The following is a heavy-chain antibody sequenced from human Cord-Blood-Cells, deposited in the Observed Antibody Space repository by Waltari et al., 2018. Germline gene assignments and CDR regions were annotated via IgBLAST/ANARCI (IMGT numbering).Heavy chain of an antibody. Sequence: HWVRQAPGKGLVWVSRINSDGSSTSYADSVKGRFTISRDNAKNTLYLQMNSLRAEDTAVYYCAREVPADDYSKDYWGQGTLVTVSS. CDR2: INSDGSST. CDR3: AREVPADDYSKDY. V-gene: IGHV3-74*01. J-gene: IGHJ4*02. D-gene: IGHD4-4*01.